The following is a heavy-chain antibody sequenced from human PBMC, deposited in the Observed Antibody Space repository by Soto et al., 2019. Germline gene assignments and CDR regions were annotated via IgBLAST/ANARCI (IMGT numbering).Heavy chain of an antibody. D-gene: IGHD6-19*01. CDR1: GRTFSSYA. V-gene: IGHV1-69*13. CDR2: IIPIFGTA. CDR3: AREAYGYSSG. Sequence: SVKVSCKASGRTFSSYAISWVREAPGQGLEWMGGIIPIFGTANYAQKFQGRVTITADASTSTAYMELRSLRSEDTAVYYCAREAYGYSSGWGQGALVTVSS. J-gene: IGHJ4*02.